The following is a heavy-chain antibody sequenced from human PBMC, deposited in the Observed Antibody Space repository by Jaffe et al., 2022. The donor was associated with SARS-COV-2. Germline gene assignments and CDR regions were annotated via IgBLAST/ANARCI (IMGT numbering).Heavy chain of an antibody. CDR3: ARPQYYYDSSGYYEYYFDY. J-gene: IGHJ4*02. CDR2: IIPIFGTA. V-gene: IGHV1-69*01. Sequence: QVQLVQSGAEVKKPGSSVKVSCKASGGTFSSYAISWVRQAPGQGLEWMGGIIPIFGTANYAQKFQGRVTITADESTSTAYMELSSLRSEDTAVYYCARPQYYYDSSGYYEYYFDYWGQGTLVTVSS. CDR1: GGTFSSYA. D-gene: IGHD3-22*01.